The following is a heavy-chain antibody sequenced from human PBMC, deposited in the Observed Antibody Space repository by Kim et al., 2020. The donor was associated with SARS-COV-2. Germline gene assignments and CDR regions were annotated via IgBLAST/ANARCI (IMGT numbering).Heavy chain of an antibody. CDR3: VFQNSGTVY. Sequence: GGSLRLSCAASGFTFSSFWMHWVRQAPGKGLVWVSRISRDGGTTGYADSVKGRFTISRDNAKNTLLLEMNSLRAEDSAVYSCVFQNSGTVYWGQGTLVTVSS. V-gene: IGHV3-74*01. CDR2: ISRDGGTT. D-gene: IGHD4-17*01. J-gene: IGHJ4*02. CDR1: GFTFSSFW.